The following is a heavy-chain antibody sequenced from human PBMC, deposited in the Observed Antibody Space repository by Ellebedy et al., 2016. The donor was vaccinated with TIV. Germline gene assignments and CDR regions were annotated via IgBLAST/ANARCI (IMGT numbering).Heavy chain of an antibody. CDR1: GGSFSGYY. V-gene: IGHV4-59*10. CDR2: IYTSGST. CDR3: ARLLISSIAARRAYYFDY. D-gene: IGHD6-6*01. Sequence: SETLSLXXAVYGGSFSGYYWSWIRQPAGKGLEWIGRIYTSGSTNYNPSLKSRVTMSVDTSKNQFSLKLSSVTAADTAVYYCARLLISSIAARRAYYFDYWGQGTLVTVSS. J-gene: IGHJ4*02.